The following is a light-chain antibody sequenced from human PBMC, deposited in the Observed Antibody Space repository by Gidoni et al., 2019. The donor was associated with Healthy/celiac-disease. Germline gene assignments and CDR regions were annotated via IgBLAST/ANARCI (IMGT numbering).Light chain of an antibody. J-gene: IGKJ1*01. V-gene: IGKV1D-8*02. Sequence: AIWMTQSPSLLSASTGDRVTISCRMSQGIRSYLAWYQQKPGKAPELLIYAASTLQSGVPSRFRGSGSGTDFTLTISCLQSEDFATYYCQQYYSFPWTFGQGTKVEIK. CDR2: AAS. CDR3: QQYYSFPWT. CDR1: QGIRSY.